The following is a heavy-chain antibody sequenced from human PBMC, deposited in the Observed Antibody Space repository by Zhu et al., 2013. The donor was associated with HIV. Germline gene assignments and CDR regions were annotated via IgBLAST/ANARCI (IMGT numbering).Heavy chain of an antibody. CDR2: IIPIFGTV. CDR3: ARSSAGAYDVNWYFDL. CDR1: GGTFSSYA. J-gene: IGHJ2*01. D-gene: IGHD3-16*01. V-gene: IGHV1-69*01. Sequence: QVQLVQSGAEVKKPGSSVKVSCKASGGTFSSYAVTWVRQAPGQGLEWMGGIIPIFGTVNYAQKFQGRVTIIADEFTDTAYMELSSLRSEDTAVYYCARSSAGAYDVNWYFDLWGRGTLVTVSS.